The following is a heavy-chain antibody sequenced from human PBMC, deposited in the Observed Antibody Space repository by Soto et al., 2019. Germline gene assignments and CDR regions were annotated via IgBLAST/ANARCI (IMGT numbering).Heavy chain of an antibody. D-gene: IGHD2-15*01. CDR3: AIACPDIVMMVGETPGYYGLDV. CDR1: GFTLNDYC. V-gene: IGHV3-11*01. Sequence: GGSLRLSCAASGFTLNDYCMTWIRQSPGKGLDWVSYFSGSGSPIFYADPVKGRITISRANAKKSLYLQLSSLTLKEPAVYYSAIACPDIVMMVGETPGYYGLDVWGQGTTVTVSS. J-gene: IGHJ6*02. CDR2: FSGSGSPI.